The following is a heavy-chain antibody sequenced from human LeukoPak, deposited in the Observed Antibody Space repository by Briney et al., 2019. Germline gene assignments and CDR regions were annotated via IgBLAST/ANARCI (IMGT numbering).Heavy chain of an antibody. CDR2: IIPIFGTA. V-gene: IGHV1-69*01. CDR3: ARVGCSGGSCEPGMTSYLDY. J-gene: IGHJ4*02. Sequence: GASVKVSCKASGGTFSNYAISWVRQAPGQGLEWMGGIIPIFGTANYAQKFQGRVTITADESTSTAYMELSRLRSEDTAVYYCARVGCSGGSCEPGMTSYLDYWGQGTLVTVSS. CDR1: GGTFSNYA. D-gene: IGHD2-15*01.